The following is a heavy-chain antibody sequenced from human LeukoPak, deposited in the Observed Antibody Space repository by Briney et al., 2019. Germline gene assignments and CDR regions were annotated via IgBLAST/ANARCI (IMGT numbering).Heavy chain of an antibody. J-gene: IGHJ6*02. CDR2: IIPIFGTA. D-gene: IGHD6-13*01. CDR3: ATDQGKRHCAGYSSSWCYYYGMDV. Sequence: SVKVSCKASGGTFSSYAISWVRQAPGQGLEWMGGIIPIFGTANYAQKFQGRVTITADESTSTAYMELSSLRSEDTAVYYCATDQGKRHCAGYSSSWCYYYGMDVWGQGTTVTVSS. V-gene: IGHV1-69*13. CDR1: GGTFSSYA.